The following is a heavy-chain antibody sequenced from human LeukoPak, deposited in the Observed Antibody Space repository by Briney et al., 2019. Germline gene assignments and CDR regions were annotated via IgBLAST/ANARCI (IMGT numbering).Heavy chain of an antibody. CDR2: IYSGGST. Sequence: GGSLRLSCAASGFTVSSNYMSWVRQAPGKGLEWVSVIYSGGSTYYADSVKGRFTISRDNSKNTLYLQMSSLRAEDTAVYYCVKGSYDFWSGYYDYWGQGTLVTVSS. CDR3: VKGSYDFWSGYYDY. D-gene: IGHD3-3*01. CDR1: GFTVSSNY. J-gene: IGHJ4*02. V-gene: IGHV3-53*05.